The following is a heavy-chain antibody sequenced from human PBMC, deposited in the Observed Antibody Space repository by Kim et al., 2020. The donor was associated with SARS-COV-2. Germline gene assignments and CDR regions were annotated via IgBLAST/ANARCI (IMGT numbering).Heavy chain of an antibody. CDR2: IYYSGST. V-gene: IGHV4-39*01. D-gene: IGHD2-2*01. J-gene: IGHJ5*02. CDR1: GVSMSSSAYY. Sequence: SETLSLTCSVSGVSMSSSAYYWGWIRQPPGKGLEWIGSIYYSGSTYCNPSLKSRVTISVDTSKNQFSLRLTSVTAVDTAVYYCARHGAVTSFVFDPWGQGTLVTVSS. CDR3: ARHGAVTSFVFDP.